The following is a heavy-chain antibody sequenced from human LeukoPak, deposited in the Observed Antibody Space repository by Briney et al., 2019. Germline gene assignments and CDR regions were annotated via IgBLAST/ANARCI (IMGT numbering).Heavy chain of an antibody. CDR1: GFTFSNYN. V-gene: IGHV3-21*01. J-gene: IGHJ6*03. CDR3: ARDPYSGNYGNYYYYYMDV. Sequence: PGGSLRLSCAASGFTFSNYNMNWVRQTPGKGLEWVSSITSSSMYIYYADSVKGRFIISRDNAKNSLYLQMNSLGPEDTAVYYCARDPYSGNYGNYYYYYMDVWGKGTTVTISS. CDR2: ITSSSMYI. D-gene: IGHD1-26*01.